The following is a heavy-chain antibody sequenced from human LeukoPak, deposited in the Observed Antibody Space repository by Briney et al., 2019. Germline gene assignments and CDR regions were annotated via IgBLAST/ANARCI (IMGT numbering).Heavy chain of an antibody. CDR2: ISDSGDST. V-gene: IGHV3-23*01. D-gene: IGHD3-22*01. Sequence: GGSLRLSCVASGFTFSNFIMSWVRQAPGKGLEWVSTISDSGDSTYYADSVKGRFTISRDNSKNTLYLQVNSLRVEDTAVYYCAWDSSGFYYYYWGQGTLVTVSS. CDR1: GFTFSNFI. J-gene: IGHJ4*02. CDR3: AWDSSGFYYYY.